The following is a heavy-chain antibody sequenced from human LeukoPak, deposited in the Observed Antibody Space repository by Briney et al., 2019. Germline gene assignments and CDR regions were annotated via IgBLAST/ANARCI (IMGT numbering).Heavy chain of an antibody. Sequence: ASVKVSCKASGYTFTSYDINWVRQAPGQGLEWMGIINPSGGSTSYAQKFQGRVTMTRDTSTSTVYMELSSLRSEDTAVYYCARDAWYYDFWSGHNINWFDPWGQGTLVTVSS. CDR1: GYTFTSYD. J-gene: IGHJ5*02. CDR3: ARDAWYYDFWSGHNINWFDP. D-gene: IGHD3-3*01. V-gene: IGHV1-46*01. CDR2: INPSGGST.